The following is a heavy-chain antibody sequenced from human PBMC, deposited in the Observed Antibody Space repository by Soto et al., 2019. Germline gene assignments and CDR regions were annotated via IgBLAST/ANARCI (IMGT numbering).Heavy chain of an antibody. CDR3: ASPPRLRLGEESASYYYYGMDG. CDR2: ISGSGGST. J-gene: IGHJ6*02. Sequence: GSLILSCAASGFIFSSDAMSWVLQVPGKGLEWVSAISGSGGSTYYADSVKGRFTISRDNSKNTLYLQMNSLRAEDTAVYYCASPPRLRLGEESASYYYYGMDGWGQGTTGTVSS. D-gene: IGHD3-16*01. CDR1: GFIFSSDA. V-gene: IGHV3-23*01.